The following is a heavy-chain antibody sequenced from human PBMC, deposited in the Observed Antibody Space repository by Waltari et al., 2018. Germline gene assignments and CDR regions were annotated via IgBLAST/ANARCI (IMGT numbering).Heavy chain of an antibody. CDR3: ARERGPRIMVTAENDAFDI. Sequence: QVQLVQSGAEVKKPGSSVKVSCKASGGTFSSYAISWVRQAPGHGLEWMGEINPIFVTANEPPKFQGRATITADESTSTAYMELSSLRSEDTAVDYCARERGPRIMVTAENDAFDIWGQGTMVAVSS. J-gene: IGHJ3*02. V-gene: IGHV1-69*12. CDR1: GGTFSSYA. CDR2: INPIFVTA. D-gene: IGHD2-8*01.